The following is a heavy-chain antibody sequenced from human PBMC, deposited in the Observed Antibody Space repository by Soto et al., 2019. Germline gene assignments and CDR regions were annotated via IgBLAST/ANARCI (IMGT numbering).Heavy chain of an antibody. V-gene: IGHV4-31*03. J-gene: IGHJ5*02. CDR1: GGSISSGGYY. D-gene: IGHD3-22*01. CDR2: IYYSGRT. CDR3: ARAGVGHTLTVGLNWFDP. Sequence: QVQLQESGPGLVKPSQTLSLTCNVSGGSISSGGYYWSWIRQHPGTGLEWIGYIYYSGRTYYNPSLKSRVTISVDTSKKQFSLKLSSVTAADTAVYYCARAGVGHTLTVGLNWFDPWGQGTLVTVSS.